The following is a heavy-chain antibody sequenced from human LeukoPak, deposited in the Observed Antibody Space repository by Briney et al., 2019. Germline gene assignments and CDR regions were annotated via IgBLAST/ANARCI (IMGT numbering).Heavy chain of an antibody. J-gene: IGHJ4*02. CDR2: IYPSGST. CDR3: AREWELLAYFDY. D-gene: IGHD1-26*01. CDR1: GGSISSGNYY. Sequence: SETLSLTCTVSGGSISSGNYYWNWIRQPAGKGLEWIGRIYPSGSTNYNPSLKSRVTISVDTSKNQFSLKLSSVTAADTAVYYCAREWELLAYFDYWGQGTLVTVSS. V-gene: IGHV4-61*02.